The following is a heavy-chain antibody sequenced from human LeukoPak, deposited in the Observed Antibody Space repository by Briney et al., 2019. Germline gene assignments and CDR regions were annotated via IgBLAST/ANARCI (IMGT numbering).Heavy chain of an antibody. J-gene: IGHJ6*03. CDR1: GFTFSSYA. V-gene: IGHV3-30*02. CDR3: AKGRGWEASYYYYYMDV. D-gene: IGHD1-26*01. Sequence: RGSLRLSCAASGFTFSSYAIHWVRQAPGKGLEWVAFIRYDGSNKYYTDSVKGRFTISRDNSKNTLYLQMNSLRAEDTAVYYCAKGRGWEASYYYYYMDVWGKGTTVTISS. CDR2: IRYDGSNK.